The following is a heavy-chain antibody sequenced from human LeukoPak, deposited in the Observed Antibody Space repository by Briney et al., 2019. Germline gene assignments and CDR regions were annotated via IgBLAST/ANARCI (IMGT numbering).Heavy chain of an antibody. D-gene: IGHD2-2*01. Sequence: SETLSLTCAVYGGSFSGYYWSWIRQPPGKGLEWIGEINHSGSTNYNPSLKSRVTISVDTSKNQFSLKLSSVTAADTAVYYCARIGYCSSTSCYAFDIWGLGTMVTVSS. CDR2: INHSGST. J-gene: IGHJ3*02. V-gene: IGHV4-34*01. CDR1: GGSFSGYY. CDR3: ARIGYCSSTSCYAFDI.